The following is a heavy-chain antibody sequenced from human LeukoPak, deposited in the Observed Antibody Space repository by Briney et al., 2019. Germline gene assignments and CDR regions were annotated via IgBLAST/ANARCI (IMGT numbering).Heavy chain of an antibody. V-gene: IGHV4-59*01. CDR3: ARVYGYNCYVDH. D-gene: IGHD5-24*01. Sequence: SETLSLTCTVSGGSISSYYWSWIRQPPGKGLEWIGYIYYSGSTNYNPSLKSRVTISVDTSKNQFSLKLSSVTAADTAVYYCARVYGYNCYVDHWGQGTLVTVSS. CDR2: IYYSGST. CDR1: GGSISSYY. J-gene: IGHJ4*02.